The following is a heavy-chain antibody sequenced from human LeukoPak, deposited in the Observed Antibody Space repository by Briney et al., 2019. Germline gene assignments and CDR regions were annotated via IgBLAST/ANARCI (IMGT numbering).Heavy chain of an antibody. J-gene: IGHJ4*02. D-gene: IGHD2-15*01. CDR3: ARRTPGGGGYFDY. V-gene: IGHV4-59*08. Sequence: SETLSLTCTVSGGSISSYYWSWIRQPPGEGLEWIGYIYYSGSTNYNPSLKSRVTISVDTSKNQFSLKLSSVTAADTAVYYCARRTPGGGGYFDYWGQGTLVTVSS. CDR1: GGSISSYY. CDR2: IYYSGST.